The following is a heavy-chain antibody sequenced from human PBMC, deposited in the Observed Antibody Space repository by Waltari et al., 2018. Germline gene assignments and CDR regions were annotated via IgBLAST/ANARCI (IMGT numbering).Heavy chain of an antibody. CDR3: ARQWAGSGDY. CDR1: GFTFSSYW. V-gene: IGHV3-74*01. Sequence: EVQLVESGGGLVQPGGSLSLSCAASGFTFSSYWMHWVRQAPGKGLVWVSRINSDGSSTTYADSVKGRFTISRDNTKNTLYLQMNSLRAEDTAVYYCARQWAGSGDYWGQGTLVTVSS. D-gene: IGHD1-26*01. J-gene: IGHJ4*02. CDR2: INSDGSST.